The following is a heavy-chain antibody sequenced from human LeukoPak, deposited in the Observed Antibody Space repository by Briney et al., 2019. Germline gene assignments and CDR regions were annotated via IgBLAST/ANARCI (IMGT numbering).Heavy chain of an antibody. CDR1: GFTFSSYS. J-gene: IGHJ5*02. CDR3: ARGSGSSSSWYDWFDP. Sequence: GGSLRLSCAASGFTFSSYSMNWVRQAPGKGLEWVSSISSSSSYIYYADSVKGRFTISRDNAKNSLYLQMNSLRAGDTAVYYCARGSGSSSSWYDWFDPWGQGTLVTVSS. D-gene: IGHD6-13*01. V-gene: IGHV3-21*01. CDR2: ISSSSSYI.